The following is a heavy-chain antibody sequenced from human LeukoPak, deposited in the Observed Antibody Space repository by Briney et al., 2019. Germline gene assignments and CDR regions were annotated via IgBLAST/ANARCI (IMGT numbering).Heavy chain of an antibody. J-gene: IGHJ3*02. D-gene: IGHD6-6*01. Sequence: SETLSLTCAVYGGSFSGYYWSWIRQPPGKGLGWIGEINHSGSTNYNPSLKSRVTISVDTSKNQFSLKLSSVTAADTAVYYCARGLSSNAFDIWGQGTMVTVSS. V-gene: IGHV4-34*01. CDR1: GGSFSGYY. CDR2: INHSGST. CDR3: ARGLSSNAFDI.